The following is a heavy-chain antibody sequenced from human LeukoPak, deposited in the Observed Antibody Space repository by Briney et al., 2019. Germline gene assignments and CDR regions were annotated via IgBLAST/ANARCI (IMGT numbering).Heavy chain of an antibody. V-gene: IGHV3-30*18. CDR3: AKSRGSSYGNPPDY. D-gene: IGHD5-18*01. J-gene: IGHJ4*02. CDR1: GFTFRSYG. Sequence: GGSLRLSCAASGFTFRSYGMHWVRQAPGKGLEWVAVISNDGNNKYYADSVKGRFTISRDNPKNTLFLEMNSLRTEDTAVYYCAKSRGSSYGNPPDYWGQGTLVTVSS. CDR2: ISNDGNNK.